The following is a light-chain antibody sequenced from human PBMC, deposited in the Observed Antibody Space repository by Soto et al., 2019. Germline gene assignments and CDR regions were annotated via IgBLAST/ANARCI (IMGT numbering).Light chain of an antibody. CDR2: GAS. CDR1: QSVSIN. CDR3: QQYNNWRT. V-gene: IGKV3-15*01. J-gene: IGKJ1*01. Sequence: EIVMTQSPATLSVSPLERATLSCMASQSVSINLAWYQQKPGQAPRLLIYGASTRATGIPARFSGSGSGTEFTLTISSLQSEDFAVYYCQQYNNWRTFGQGTKVDIK.